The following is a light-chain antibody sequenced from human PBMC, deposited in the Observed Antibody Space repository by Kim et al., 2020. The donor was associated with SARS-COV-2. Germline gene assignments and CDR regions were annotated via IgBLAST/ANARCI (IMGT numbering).Light chain of an antibody. V-gene: IGLV3-19*01. CDR1: SLRSYY. Sequence: SSELTQDPAVSVALGQTVRITCQGDSLRSYYASWYQQKPGQAPVLVIYGKNNRPSGIPDRFSGSSSGNTASLTITGAQAEDEADYYCKSRDSSGKVVFGGGTHLSVL. CDR3: KSRDSSGKVV. J-gene: IGLJ2*01. CDR2: GKN.